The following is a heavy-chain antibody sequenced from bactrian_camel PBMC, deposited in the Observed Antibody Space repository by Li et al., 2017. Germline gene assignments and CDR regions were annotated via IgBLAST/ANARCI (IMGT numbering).Heavy chain of an antibody. V-gene: IGHV3S53*01. D-gene: IGHD1*01. J-gene: IGHJ4*01. CDR1: GFTFGGRC. CDR2: APDVGTT. CDR3: ASEPYWDCSDGFRGFRN. Sequence: HVQLVESGGGLVQPGGSLRLSCAASGFTFGGRCVGWFRQAPGMEREWIASAPDVGTTNYADSVKGRFIVSRDNAEKTAYLQMNSLKPEDTAMYYCASEPYWDCSDGFRGFRNWGPGTQVTVS.